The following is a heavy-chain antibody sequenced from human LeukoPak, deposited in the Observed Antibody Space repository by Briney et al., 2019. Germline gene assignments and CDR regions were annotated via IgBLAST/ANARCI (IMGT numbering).Heavy chain of an antibody. D-gene: IGHD5-18*01. J-gene: IGHJ4*02. CDR3: ARKGGTYGYAY. CDR2: IKQDGSEK. V-gene: IGHV3-7*01. Sequence: PGGSLRLSCAASGFTFSGYWMSWVRQPPGKGLEWVANIKQDGSEKSYVDSVKGRFTISRDNAENSLYLQMNSLRVEDTAVYYCARKGGTYGYAYWGQGTLVTVSS. CDR1: GFTFSGYW.